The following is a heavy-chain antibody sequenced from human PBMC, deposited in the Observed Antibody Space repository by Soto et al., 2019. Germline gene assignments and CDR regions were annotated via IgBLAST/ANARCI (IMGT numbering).Heavy chain of an antibody. Sequence: GGSLRLSCAASAFKFSDYYMSWVRQAPGKGLEWVSYISGSGDVIYYADSVKGRFTISRDNDKKSVHLQMDTLRAEDTALYYCARAPYCGEGSCYRHFDLWGQGTRVTVSS. CDR2: ISGSGDVI. V-gene: IGHV3-11*01. CDR1: AFKFSDYY. J-gene: IGHJ4*02. D-gene: IGHD2-21*01. CDR3: ARAPYCGEGSCYRHFDL.